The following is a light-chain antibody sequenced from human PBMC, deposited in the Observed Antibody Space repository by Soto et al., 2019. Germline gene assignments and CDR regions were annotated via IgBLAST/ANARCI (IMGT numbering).Light chain of an antibody. CDR2: DVS. CDR1: SSDVGAYKY. V-gene: IGLV2-14*01. Sequence: QSALTQPASVSGSPGQSITISCTGTSSDVGAYKYVSWYQQHPGKAPKLMIYDVSNRPSGISNRFSGSKSGNTASLTISGLQAEDEADYYCSSYTSSSTPYVFGTGTKLTVL. CDR3: SSYTSSSTPYV. J-gene: IGLJ1*01.